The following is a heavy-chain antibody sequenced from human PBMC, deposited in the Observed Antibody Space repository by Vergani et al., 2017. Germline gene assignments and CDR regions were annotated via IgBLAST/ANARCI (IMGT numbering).Heavy chain of an antibody. Sequence: EVQLVESGGGLVQPGESLRLSCAGSGFTFSSNWMHWVRQVPGKGLEWVSRINSDGSSTSYTDSVKGRFTISRDNAKNTLYLQMNSLRAEDTAVYYCGRELGIPWGHGTLVTVSS. CDR3: GRELGIP. CDR2: INSDGSST. V-gene: IGHV3-74*01. CDR1: GFTFSSNW. J-gene: IGHJ5*02. D-gene: IGHD6-13*01.